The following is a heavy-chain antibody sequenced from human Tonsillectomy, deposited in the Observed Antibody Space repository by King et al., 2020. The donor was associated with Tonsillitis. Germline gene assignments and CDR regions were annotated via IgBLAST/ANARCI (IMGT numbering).Heavy chain of an antibody. Sequence: VQLVESGGGVVQPGRSLRLSCAASVFTFSIYAMHWVRQAPGKGLEWVAVISFDGSHNDYAASVKGRFTISRDNSKNTLSLQMNSLRTEDTAVYFCARRDGALDYYYYGMDVWDQGTTVTVSS. CDR2: ISFDGSHN. J-gene: IGHJ6*02. CDR1: VFTFSIYA. V-gene: IGHV3-30-3*01. D-gene: IGHD4-17*01. CDR3: ARRDGALDYYYYGMDV.